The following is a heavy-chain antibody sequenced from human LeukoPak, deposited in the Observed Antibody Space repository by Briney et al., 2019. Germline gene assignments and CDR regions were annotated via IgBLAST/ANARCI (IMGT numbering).Heavy chain of an antibody. Sequence: LPGGSLRLSCAASGFTFSSYAMHWVRQAPGKGLEWVAVISYDGSNKYYADSVKGRFTISRDNSKNTLYLQMNSLRAEDTAVYYCARDRIANWGSYYFDYWGQGTLVTVSS. CDR1: GFTFSSYA. J-gene: IGHJ4*02. CDR2: ISYDGSNK. D-gene: IGHD7-27*01. V-gene: IGHV3-30-3*01. CDR3: ARDRIANWGSYYFDY.